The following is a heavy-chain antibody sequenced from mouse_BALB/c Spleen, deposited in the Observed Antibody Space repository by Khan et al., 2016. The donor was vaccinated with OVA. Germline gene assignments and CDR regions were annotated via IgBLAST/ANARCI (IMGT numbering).Heavy chain of an antibody. Sequence: QIQLVQSGAELAKPGASVKMSCKASGYTFTTYWKHWVKQRPGQGLEWIGYINPTSGYTDYNQKFKDKATLTADKSSSTAYMQLSSLTSDDSAVYYCARDRIDYWGQGTTLTVSS. CDR2: INPTSGYT. V-gene: IGHV1-7*01. CDR3: ARDRIDY. J-gene: IGHJ2*01. CDR1: GYTFTTYW.